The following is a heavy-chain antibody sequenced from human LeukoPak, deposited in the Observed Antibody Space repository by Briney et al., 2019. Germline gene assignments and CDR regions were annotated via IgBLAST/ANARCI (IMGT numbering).Heavy chain of an antibody. J-gene: IGHJ4*02. D-gene: IGHD3-10*01. Sequence: TLSLTCTVSGGSLISYYWSWIRQPPGKGLEWLALVDWDDDKYYNRSLKTRLAISKDTSKNQVVLTMTTMDLVDTATYYCARIPNYHGSGSYFDYWGQGTLVTVSS. CDR2: VDWDDDK. CDR1: GGSLISYY. V-gene: IGHV2-70*18. CDR3: ARIPNYHGSGSYFDY.